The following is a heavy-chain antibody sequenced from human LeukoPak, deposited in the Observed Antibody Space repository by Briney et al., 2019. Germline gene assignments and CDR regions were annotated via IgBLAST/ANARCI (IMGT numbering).Heavy chain of an antibody. CDR1: GFTFSSYS. J-gene: IGHJ4*02. CDR2: ISSSSYI. V-gene: IGHV3-21*01. D-gene: IGHD1-26*01. CDR3: ARAGATPPPNFDY. Sequence: GGSLRLSCAASGFTFSSYSKNWVRQAPGKGLEWVSSISSSSYIYYADSVKGRFTISRDNAKNSLYLQMNSLRAEDTAVYYCARAGATPPPNFDYWGQGTLVTVSS.